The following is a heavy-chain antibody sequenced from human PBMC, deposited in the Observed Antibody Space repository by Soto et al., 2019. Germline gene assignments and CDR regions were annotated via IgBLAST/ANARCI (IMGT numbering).Heavy chain of an antibody. D-gene: IGHD3-16*01. V-gene: IGHV1-18*01. Sequence: QVQLVQSGDEVNKPGASVKVSCKASGYIFVNYGIAWVRQAPGQGLEWMGWISPYTGNTHSATKVQGRITMTTDTYTSTAYMDLGSRTSDDTAVYYCVMVDNYVTPTPQDVWGQGTTVTVSS. J-gene: IGHJ6*02. CDR2: ISPYTGNT. CDR1: GYIFVNYG. CDR3: VMVDNYVTPTPQDV.